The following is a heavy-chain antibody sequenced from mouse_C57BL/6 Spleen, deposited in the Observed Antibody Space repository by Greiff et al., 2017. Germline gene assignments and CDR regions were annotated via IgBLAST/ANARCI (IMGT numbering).Heavy chain of an antibody. CDR3: AGKEYFDV. CDR1: GYSFTGYY. J-gene: IGHJ1*03. CDR2: INPSASGT. Sequence: VQLKQSGPELVKPGPSVKISCKASGYSFTGYYMNWVQQSPEKSLEWIGEINPSASGTTYNQKFKAQATWTVDKSSITAYMQLKSRTSEDSAVYYCAGKEYFDVWGTGTTVTVSS. V-gene: IGHV1-42*01.